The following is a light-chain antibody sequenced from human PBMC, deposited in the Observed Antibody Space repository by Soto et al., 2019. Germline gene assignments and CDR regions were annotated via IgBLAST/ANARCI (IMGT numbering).Light chain of an antibody. Sequence: EIVMTQSPATLSVSPGERATLSCRASQSVSSNLAWYQHKPGQAPRLLIYGASTRATGIPARFSGSGSGTEFTLTISSLQSEYFAVYYCQHYNNWPRTFGQGTKVEIK. V-gene: IGKV3-15*01. J-gene: IGKJ1*01. CDR3: QHYNNWPRT. CDR2: GAS. CDR1: QSVSSN.